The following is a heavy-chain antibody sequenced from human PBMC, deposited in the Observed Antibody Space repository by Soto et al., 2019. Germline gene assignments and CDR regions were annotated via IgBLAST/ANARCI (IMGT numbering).Heavy chain of an antibody. CDR3: ARSVSTIGARPDY. V-gene: IGHV1-2*02. CDR1: GYTFTGYY. CDR2: INPNNGGT. D-gene: IGHD6-6*01. J-gene: IGHJ4*02. Sequence: ASVKVSCKASGYTFTGYYMHWVRQAPGQGLECMGWINPNNGGTKFAQKFQDRVTLTRXTXXSXXXMXLXXLTXAXTAVYYCARSVSTIGARPDYWGQGTLVTVSS.